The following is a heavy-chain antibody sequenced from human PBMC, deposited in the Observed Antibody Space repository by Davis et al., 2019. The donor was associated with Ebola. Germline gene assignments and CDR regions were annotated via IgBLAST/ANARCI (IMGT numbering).Heavy chain of an antibody. J-gene: IGHJ6*02. CDR2: IIPILGIA. V-gene: IGHV1-69*10. CDR1: GGTFSSYA. Sequence: SVKVSCKASGGTFSSYAISWVRQAPGQGLEWMGGIIPILGIANYAQKFQGRVTITADESTSTAYMELSSLRSEDTAVYYCARVYSSSWWGDYYGMDVWGQGTTVTVSS. CDR3: ARVYSSSWWGDYYGMDV. D-gene: IGHD6-13*01.